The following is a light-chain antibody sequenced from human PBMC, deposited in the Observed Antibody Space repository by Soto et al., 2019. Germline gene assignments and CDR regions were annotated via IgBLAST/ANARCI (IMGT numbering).Light chain of an antibody. Sequence: QFALTQPRSVSGSPGQSDTISCTGTSSDVGGYNYVSWFQQHPGKAPKLMIYAVTERPSGVPDRFSGSKSGNTASLTISGLQAEDEADYYCCSYAGTFTYVFGTGTKLTVL. J-gene: IGLJ1*01. CDR1: SSDVGGYNY. CDR2: AVT. V-gene: IGLV2-11*01. CDR3: CSYAGTFTYV.